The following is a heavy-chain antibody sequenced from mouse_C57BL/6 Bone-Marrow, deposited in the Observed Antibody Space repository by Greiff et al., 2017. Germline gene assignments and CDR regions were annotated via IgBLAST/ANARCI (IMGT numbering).Heavy chain of an antibody. V-gene: IGHV1-64*01. CDR1: GYTFTSYW. CDR2: IHPNSGST. D-gene: IGHD1-1*01. CDR3: ARKGGYYYGSSDWYFDV. J-gene: IGHJ1*03. Sequence: QVQLQQPGAELVKPGASVKLSCKASGYTFTSYWMHWVKQRPGQGLEWIGMIHPNSGSTNYNEKFKSKATLTVDTSSSTAYMQLSSLTSEDSAVYYCARKGGYYYGSSDWYFDVWGTGTTVTVSS.